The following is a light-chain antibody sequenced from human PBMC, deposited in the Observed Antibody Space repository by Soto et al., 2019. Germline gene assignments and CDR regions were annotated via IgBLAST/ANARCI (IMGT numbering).Light chain of an antibody. CDR2: EGS. J-gene: IGLJ1*01. Sequence: QSALTQPASVSGSPGQSITISCTGTSSDVGSYNLVSWYQQHPGKAPKLMIYEGSKRPSGVSNRFSGSKSGNTASLTISGLQAEDEADYYCCSCAGSSILYVFGTGTKLTVL. CDR3: CSCAGSSILYV. CDR1: SSDVGSYNL. V-gene: IGLV2-23*01.